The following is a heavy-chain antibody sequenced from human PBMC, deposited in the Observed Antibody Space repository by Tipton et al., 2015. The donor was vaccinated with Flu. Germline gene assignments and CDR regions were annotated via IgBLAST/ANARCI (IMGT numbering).Heavy chain of an antibody. D-gene: IGHD3-10*01. CDR1: GFTFDDYA. Sequence: SLRLSCAASGFTFDDYAMHWVRQAPGKGLEWVSGISWNSGSIGYADSVKGRFTISRDNAKNSLYLQMNSLRAEDTALYYCAKADSVRDDAFDIWGQGTMVTVSS. J-gene: IGHJ3*02. CDR3: AKADSVRDDAFDI. V-gene: IGHV3-9*01. CDR2: ISWNSGSI.